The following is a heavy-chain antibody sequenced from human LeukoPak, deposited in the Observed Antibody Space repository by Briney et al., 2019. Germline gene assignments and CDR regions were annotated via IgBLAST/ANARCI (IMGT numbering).Heavy chain of an antibody. Sequence: GASVKVSCKASGYTFTGSYMYWVRQAPGRGLEWMGWINPNSGGTNYAQTFQGRVTMTRDTSISTAYMELTRLRSDDTAVYYCARRDSSSSVYYYYYGMDVWGQGTTVTVSS. CDR3: ARRDSSSSVYYYYYGMDV. J-gene: IGHJ6*02. V-gene: IGHV1-2*02. D-gene: IGHD6-6*01. CDR2: INPNSGGT. CDR1: GYTFTGSY.